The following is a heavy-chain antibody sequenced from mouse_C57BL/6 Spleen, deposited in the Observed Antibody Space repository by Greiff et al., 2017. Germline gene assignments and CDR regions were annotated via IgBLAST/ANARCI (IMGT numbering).Heavy chain of an antibody. CDR2: INYDGSST. D-gene: IGHD1-1*01. V-gene: IGHV5-16*01. J-gene: IGHJ2*01. CDR3: AREGSKSYYFDY. CDR1: GFTFSDYY. Sequence: EVQVVESEGGLVQPGSSMKLSCTASGFTFSDYYMAWVRQVPEKGLEWVANINYDGSSTYYLDSLKSRFIISRDNAKNILYLQMSSLKSEDTATYYCAREGSKSYYFDYWGQGTTLTVSS.